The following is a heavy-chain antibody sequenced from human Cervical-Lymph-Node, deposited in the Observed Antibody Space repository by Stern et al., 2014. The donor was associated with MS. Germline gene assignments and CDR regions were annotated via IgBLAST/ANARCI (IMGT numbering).Heavy chain of an antibody. D-gene: IGHD3-3*01. J-gene: IGHJ6*02. CDR1: GYTLPDLS. CDR2: FVPEDGET. CDR3: ATDRDDFRSGYSAPTKGYGLDV. Sequence: QVQLVQSGAEVKKPGASVKVSCKVSGYTLPDLSMHWVRQALGKGLHWMGGFVPEDGETIYAQKFQGRVTMTEDTSTDTAYMELSSLRSEDTAVYYCATDRDDFRSGYSAPTKGYGLDVWGQGTTVTVTS. V-gene: IGHV1-24*01.